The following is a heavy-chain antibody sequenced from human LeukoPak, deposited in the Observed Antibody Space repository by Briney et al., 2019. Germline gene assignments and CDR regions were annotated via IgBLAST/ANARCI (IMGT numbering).Heavy chain of an antibody. CDR2: INEDGGDK. CDR3: ARDTFRGDLDY. V-gene: IGHV3-7*01. CDR1: EFIFSNYW. J-gene: IGHJ4*02. Sequence: GGSLRLSCAASEFIFSNYWMSWVRQAPGRGLEWVSNINEDGGDKYYVDSVKGRFTISRDNANRSLYLQMSSLRAEDTAVYACARDTFRGDLDYWGQGTLVTVSS. D-gene: IGHD2/OR15-2a*01.